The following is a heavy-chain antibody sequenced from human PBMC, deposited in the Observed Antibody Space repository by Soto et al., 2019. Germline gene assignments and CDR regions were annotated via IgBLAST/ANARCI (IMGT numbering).Heavy chain of an antibody. CDR2: IFWDGNRM. Sequence: PGGSLRLSCAASGFTFSSYAMSWVRQAPGKGLEWVSGIFWDGNRMDYADSVKGRFFISRDNAKNSLYLQMNSLREDDTALYYCTKDINMGGVDVWGQGTTVTVSS. CDR1: GFTFSSYA. CDR3: TKDINMGGVDV. V-gene: IGHV3-9*01. D-gene: IGHD3-10*01. J-gene: IGHJ6*02.